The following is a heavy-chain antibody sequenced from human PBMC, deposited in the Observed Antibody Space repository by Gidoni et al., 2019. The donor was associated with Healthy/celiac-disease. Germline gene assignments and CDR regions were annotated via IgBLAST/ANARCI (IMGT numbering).Heavy chain of an antibody. CDR3: AKAYDSSGYLPDY. Sequence: EVQLLESGGGVVQPGGSLRLSCAAYGFTFSSYSMSWVRQAPGKGLEWVSAISGSGGSTYYADSVTGRFTISRDNSKNTLSLQINSLRAEDTAVYYCAKAYDSSGYLPDYWGQGTLVTVSS. CDR1: GFTFSSYS. CDR2: ISGSGGST. J-gene: IGHJ4*02. D-gene: IGHD3-22*01. V-gene: IGHV3-23*01.